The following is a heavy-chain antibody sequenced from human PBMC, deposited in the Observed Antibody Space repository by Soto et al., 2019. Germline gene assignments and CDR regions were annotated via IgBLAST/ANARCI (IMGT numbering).Heavy chain of an antibody. Sequence: SQTLSLTCTVADGTIINSSYCCDWIRQPPGKGLEWIGSFYYSGSTYYNPSLKSRVTISVDTSKNQFSLKLSSVTAADTAVYYCARGRTEAYTVTGWFDPRGQGTLVTVSS. CDR1: DGTIINSSYC. CDR2: FYYSGST. D-gene: IGHD4-17*01. V-gene: IGHV4-39*01. J-gene: IGHJ5*02. CDR3: ARGRTEAYTVTGWFDP.